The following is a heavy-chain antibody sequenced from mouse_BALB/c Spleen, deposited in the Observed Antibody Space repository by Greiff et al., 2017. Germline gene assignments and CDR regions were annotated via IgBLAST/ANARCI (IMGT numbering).Heavy chain of an antibody. CDR1: GFTFSSYY. Sequence: EVQLVESGGGLVKLGGSLKLSCAASGFTFSSYYMSWVRQTPEKRLELVAAINSNGGSTYYPDTVKGRFTMSRDNAKNTLYLQLSSLKSEDTAFYYCARHGYYYSSPWFAYWGQGTLVTVSA. CDR3: ARHGYYYSSPWFAY. D-gene: IGHD2-5*01. J-gene: IGHJ3*01. V-gene: IGHV5-6-2*01. CDR2: INSNGGST.